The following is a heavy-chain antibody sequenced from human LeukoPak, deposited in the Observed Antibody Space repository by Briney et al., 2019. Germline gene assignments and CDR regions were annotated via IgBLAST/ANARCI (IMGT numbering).Heavy chain of an antibody. D-gene: IGHD6-13*01. V-gene: IGHV3-23*01. Sequence: PGGSLRLSCAASGFTFSSYAMSWVRQAPGKGLEWVSAISGSGGSTYYADPVRGRFTISRDNSKNTLYLQMNSLRAEDTAVYYCAKGYIAAAGTLSYWGQGTLVTVSS. CDR2: ISGSGGST. CDR1: GFTFSSYA. J-gene: IGHJ4*02. CDR3: AKGYIAAAGTLSY.